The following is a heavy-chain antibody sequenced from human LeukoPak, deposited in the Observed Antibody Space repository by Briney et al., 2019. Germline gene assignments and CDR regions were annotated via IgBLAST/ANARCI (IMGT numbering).Heavy chain of an antibody. D-gene: IGHD3-10*01. CDR2: ISLDGRNK. CDR3: ARGPQHSGSGSSLDY. Sequence: GRSLRPSWAASGLTFSSYWMHWVRQAPGRGLEWVADISLDGRNKYCADSVKGRFTISRDNSTITLYLQMNSLRAEDTAVYYSARGPQHSGSGSSLDYWGQGTLVTVSS. CDR1: GLTFSSYW. V-gene: IGHV3-30*19. J-gene: IGHJ4*02.